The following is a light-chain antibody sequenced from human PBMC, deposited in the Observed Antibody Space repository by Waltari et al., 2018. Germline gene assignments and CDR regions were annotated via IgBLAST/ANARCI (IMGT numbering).Light chain of an antibody. CDR2: EVT. Sequence: QSALTQPPSASGSPGQSVTISCTGTSSDVGGYKYVSWYQQHPGKAPKLIIYEVTKRPSGVPERFSGSKSGNTASLAVSGLQAEDEADYYCSSYAGSNNLLFGGGTKLTVL. CDR1: SSDVGGYKY. J-gene: IGLJ2*01. V-gene: IGLV2-8*01. CDR3: SSYAGSNNLL.